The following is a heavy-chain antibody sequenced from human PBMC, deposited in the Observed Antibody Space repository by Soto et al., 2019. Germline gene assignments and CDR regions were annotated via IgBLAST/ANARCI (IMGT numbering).Heavy chain of an antibody. D-gene: IGHD5-18*01. Sequence: SETLSLTCAVYGGSFSAYYWSWIRQPPGKGLEWIGEIIHSGSTNYNPSLKSRVTISVDTSNNQFSLTLNSVTAADTAVYYCARGGRGRYTYVHLFFDYWGLGTLVTVSS. V-gene: IGHV4-34*01. CDR1: GGSFSAYY. J-gene: IGHJ4*02. CDR2: IIHSGST. CDR3: ARGGRGRYTYVHLFFDY.